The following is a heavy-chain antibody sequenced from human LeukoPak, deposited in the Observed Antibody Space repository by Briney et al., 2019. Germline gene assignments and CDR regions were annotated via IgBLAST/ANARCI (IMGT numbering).Heavy chain of an antibody. CDR3: ARGTRTGGDGTAGTFDY. CDR2: INPNSGGT. V-gene: IGHV1-2*02. D-gene: IGHD1-26*01. Sequence: ASVKVSCKASGYTFTSYDINWVRQAPGQGLEWMGWINPNSGGTNYAQKFQGRVTMTRDTSISTAYMELSRLRSDDTAVYYCARGTRTGGDGTAGTFDYWGQGTLVTVSS. J-gene: IGHJ4*02. CDR1: GYTFTSYD.